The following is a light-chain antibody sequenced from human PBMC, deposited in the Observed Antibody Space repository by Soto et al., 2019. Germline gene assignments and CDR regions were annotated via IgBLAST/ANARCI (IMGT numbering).Light chain of an antibody. Sequence: QSVLTQPPSASGSPGQSVTISCTGTSSDVGGYDYVSWYQQHPGKAPKLMIYEVTIRPSGVSDRFSGSKSGNTASLTVSGLQPEDEADYYCSSYAGSNKSVFGTGTKVTVL. CDR2: EVT. V-gene: IGLV2-8*01. CDR1: SSDVGGYDY. CDR3: SSYAGSNKSV. J-gene: IGLJ1*01.